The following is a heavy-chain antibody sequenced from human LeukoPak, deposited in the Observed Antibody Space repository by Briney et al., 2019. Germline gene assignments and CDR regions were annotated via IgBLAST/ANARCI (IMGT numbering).Heavy chain of an antibody. J-gene: IGHJ3*02. V-gene: IGHV4-4*09. CDR1: GGSISSYY. CDR3: ARLNGLGDAFDI. D-gene: IGHD1-1*01. Sequence: SETLSLTCTVSGGSISSYYWSWIRQPPGKGLEWIGYIYTSGSTNYNPSLKSRVTISVDTSKNQFSLKLSSVTAADTAVHYCARLNGLGDAFDIWGQGTMVTVSS. CDR2: IYTSGST.